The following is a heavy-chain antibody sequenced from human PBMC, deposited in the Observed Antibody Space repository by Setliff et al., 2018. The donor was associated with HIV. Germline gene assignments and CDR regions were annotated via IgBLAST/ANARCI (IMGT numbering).Heavy chain of an antibody. CDR3: ARGFDYAQRPPLYYFDY. CDR2: IYYSGNP. D-gene: IGHD2-2*01. V-gene: IGHV4-31*03. J-gene: IGHJ4*02. Sequence: ASETLSLTCTVSGGSISSGYYYWSWIRQHPGKGLEWIGYIYYSGNPFYNPSRRSRVTISLDTSKNQFSLKLSSVTAADTAVYYCARGFDYAQRPPLYYFDYWGQGTLVTVSS. CDR1: GGSISSGYYY.